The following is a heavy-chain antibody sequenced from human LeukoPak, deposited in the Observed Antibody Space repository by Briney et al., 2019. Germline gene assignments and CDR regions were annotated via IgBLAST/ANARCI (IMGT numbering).Heavy chain of an antibody. V-gene: IGHV1-2*02. Sequence: ASVKVSCKASGYTFTGYYMHWVRQAPGQGLEWMGWINPNTGVTDYAQKFQGRVTLTRDTSTITAYMELTRLRSDDTAVYYCARDRTTVTTGYYGMDVWGQGTTVTVSS. J-gene: IGHJ6*02. CDR2: INPNTGVT. CDR1: GYTFTGYY. D-gene: IGHD4-17*01. CDR3: ARDRTTVTTGYYGMDV.